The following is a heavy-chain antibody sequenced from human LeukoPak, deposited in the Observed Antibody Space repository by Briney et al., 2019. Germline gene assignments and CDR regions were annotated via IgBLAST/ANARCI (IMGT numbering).Heavy chain of an antibody. V-gene: IGHV3-33*03. D-gene: IGHD1-26*01. CDR3: ARRGSGTYNFDS. CDR2: IWSDASEK. Sequence: GRSLRLSCAASGFTFSTYGMHWVRQAPGRGLEWVAIIWSDASEKYYGDSVKGRFTISRDNSNNTVSLQMSSLRAEDTAVYYCARRGSGTYNFDSWGQGTLVTVSS. J-gene: IGHJ4*02. CDR1: GFTFSTYG.